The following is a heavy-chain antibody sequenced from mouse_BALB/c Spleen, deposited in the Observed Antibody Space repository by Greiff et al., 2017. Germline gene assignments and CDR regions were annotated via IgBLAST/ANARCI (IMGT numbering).Heavy chain of an antibody. J-gene: IGHJ4*01. CDR3: ARGGKLGWDYAMDY. CDR2: ISSGSSTI. D-gene: IGHD3-3*01. CDR1: GFTFSSFG. V-gene: IGHV5-17*02. Sequence: EVQGVESGGGLVQPGGSRKLSCAASGFTFSSFGMHWVRQAPEKGLEWVAYISSGSSTIYYADTVKGRFTISRDNPKNTLFLQMTSLRSEDTAMYYCARGGKLGWDYAMDYWGQGTSVTVSS.